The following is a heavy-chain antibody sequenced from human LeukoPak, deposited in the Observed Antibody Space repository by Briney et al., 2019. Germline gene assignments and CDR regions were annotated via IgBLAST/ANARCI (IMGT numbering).Heavy chain of an antibody. J-gene: IGHJ3*02. CDR1: GFTFSSYS. CDR3: ARAEVGATWDTYAFDI. D-gene: IGHD1-26*01. CDR2: ISSSSSTI. V-gene: IGHV3-48*01. Sequence: GGSLRLSCAASGFTFSSYSMNWVRQAPGKGLEWVSYISSSSSTIYYADSVKGRFTISRGNAKNSLYLQMNSLRAEDTAVYYCARAEVGATWDTYAFDIWGQGTMVTVSS.